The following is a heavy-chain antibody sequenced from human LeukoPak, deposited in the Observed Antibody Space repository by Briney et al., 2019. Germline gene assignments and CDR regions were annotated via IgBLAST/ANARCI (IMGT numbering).Heavy chain of an antibody. CDR3: AKHGEAYGDSRTDY. D-gene: IGHD4-17*01. CDR2: INNSGGRI. J-gene: IGHJ4*02. V-gene: IGHV3-23*01. Sequence: GGSLRLSCAASGFTFSSYAMSWVRQAPGKGREWVSSINNSGGRIYYADSVKGRFTISRDNSKNTLYIQMNSLRAEDTAIYYCAKHGEAYGDSRTDYWGQGTLVTVPS. CDR1: GFTFSSYA.